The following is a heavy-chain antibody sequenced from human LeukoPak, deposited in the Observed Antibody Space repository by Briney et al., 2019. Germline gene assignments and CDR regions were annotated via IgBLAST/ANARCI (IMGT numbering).Heavy chain of an antibody. CDR2: IGIRGDT. Sequence: GGSLRLSCAASGFTFIDYDMHWVRQVIGKGLEWVSAIGIRGDTHYSGSVKGRFTIPRENAESSLYLQMNSLRAEDTAVYYCARGGIQVSGIDEFDYWAREPWSPSP. V-gene: IGHV3-13*01. D-gene: IGHD6-19*01. CDR1: GFTFIDYD. J-gene: IGHJ4*02. CDR3: ARGGIQVSGIDEFDY.